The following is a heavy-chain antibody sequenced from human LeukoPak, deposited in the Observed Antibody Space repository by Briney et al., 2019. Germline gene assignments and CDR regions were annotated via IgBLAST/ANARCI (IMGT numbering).Heavy chain of an antibody. CDR3: ARANTAMVTEFDY. V-gene: IGHV3-48*04. J-gene: IGHJ4*02. CDR1: GFTFSSYW. Sequence: PGGSLRLSCAASGFTFSSYWMHWVRKAPGKGLEWVSYISSSGSTIYYADSVKGRFTISRDNAKNSLYLQMNSLRAEDTAVYYCARANTAMVTEFDYWGQGTLVTVSS. D-gene: IGHD5-18*01. CDR2: ISSSGSTI.